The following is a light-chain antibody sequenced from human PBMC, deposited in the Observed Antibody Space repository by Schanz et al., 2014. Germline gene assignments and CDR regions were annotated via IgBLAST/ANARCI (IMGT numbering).Light chain of an antibody. CDR3: SSYAGSDNVV. V-gene: IGLV2-8*01. CDR1: SSDVGGYNY. Sequence: QSALTQPPSASGSPGQSVAISCTGTSSDVGGYNYVSWYQQHPGKAPKLMIFDVNQRPSGVPDRFSGSKSGNTASLTVSGLQAEDEADYYCSSYAGSDNVVFGGGTKLTVL. J-gene: IGLJ2*01. CDR2: DVN.